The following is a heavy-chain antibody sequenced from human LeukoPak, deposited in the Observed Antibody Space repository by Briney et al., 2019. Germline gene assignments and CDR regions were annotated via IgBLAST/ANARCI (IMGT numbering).Heavy chain of an antibody. J-gene: IGHJ3*02. V-gene: IGHV1-18*01. CDR1: GYTFTSYG. CDR2: ISAYNGNT. Sequence: ASVNVSCTASGYTFTSYGISWVRQAPGQGLEWMGWISAYNGNTNYAQKLQGRVTMTTDTSTSTAYMELRSLRSEDTAVYYCASFTARGYSYAFDIWGQGTMVTVSS. CDR3: ASFTARGYSYAFDI. D-gene: IGHD5-18*01.